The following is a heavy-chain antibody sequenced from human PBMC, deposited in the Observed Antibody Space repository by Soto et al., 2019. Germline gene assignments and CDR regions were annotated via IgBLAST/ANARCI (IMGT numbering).Heavy chain of an antibody. J-gene: IGHJ6*04. CDR1: GYSFTSYW. D-gene: IGHD5-12*01. CDR3: ARLLKVATSYYYYRLDV. V-gene: IGHV5-10-1*01. Sequence: GESLKISCKGSGYSFTSYWISWVRQMPGKGLEWMGRIDPSDSYTNYSPSFQGHVTISADKSISTAYLQWSSLKASDTTMYYCARLLKVATSYYYYRLDVWGKGTKGTV. CDR2: IDPSDSYT.